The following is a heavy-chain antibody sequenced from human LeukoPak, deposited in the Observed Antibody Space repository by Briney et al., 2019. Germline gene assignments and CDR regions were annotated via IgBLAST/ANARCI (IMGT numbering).Heavy chain of an antibody. CDR1: GGTFSSYA. D-gene: IGHD5-12*01. J-gene: IGHJ4*02. V-gene: IGHV1-69*13. Sequence: SVKVSCKASGGTFSSYAISWVRQAPGQGLEWMGGIIPIFGTANYAQKFQGRVTITADESTSTAYMELSSLRSEDTAVYYCARVVSPGDIVATISGPLDYWGQGTLVTVSS. CDR3: ARVVSPGDIVATISGPLDY. CDR2: IIPIFGTA.